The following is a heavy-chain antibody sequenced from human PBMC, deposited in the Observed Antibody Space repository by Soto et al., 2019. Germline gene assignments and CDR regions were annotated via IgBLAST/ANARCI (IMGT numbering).Heavy chain of an antibody. CDR1: GFIFSNYG. CDR2: IANDGSNK. D-gene: IGHD4-4*01. J-gene: IGHJ4*02. Sequence: QVQLVESGGGVVQPGRSLRRSCAASGFIFSNYGMHWVRQAPGTGLEWVAIIANDGSNKNDADSVKGRFPISRDNSKNTLDLQMNSLITEDTGIYYCVKAAGPGVTQVTSFHYWGQGTLGTVSS. V-gene: IGHV3-30*18. CDR3: VKAAGPGVTQVTSFHY.